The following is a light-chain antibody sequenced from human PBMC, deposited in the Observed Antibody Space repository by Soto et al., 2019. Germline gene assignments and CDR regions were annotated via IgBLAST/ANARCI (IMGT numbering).Light chain of an antibody. CDR1: SSDVGGYNL. Sequence: QSVLTQPASVSGSPGQSITISCTGTSSDVGGYNLVSWYQQHPGKDPKLMIYEGSQRPSGVSNRFSGSKSGNTASLTISGLQAEDEADYYCYSYAGRNLYVFGTGTKVTVL. CDR3: YSYAGRNLYV. CDR2: EGS. J-gene: IGLJ1*01. V-gene: IGLV2-23*01.